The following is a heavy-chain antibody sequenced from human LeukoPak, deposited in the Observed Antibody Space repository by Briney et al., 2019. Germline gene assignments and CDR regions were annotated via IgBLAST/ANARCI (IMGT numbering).Heavy chain of an antibody. CDR3: AVGAFVNDAFHI. J-gene: IGHJ3*02. D-gene: IGHD1-26*01. V-gene: IGHV3-7*01. CDR1: RFTPSTSW. CDR2: INNDGSER. Sequence: RGALRLSCVPSRFTPSTSWLSWVRQAPGKGVGWVANINNDGSERYSEAAVKGLFTITRDNAKYSLYLQMNSLRAEETAVYYCAVGAFVNDAFHIWGQGTMVTVSS.